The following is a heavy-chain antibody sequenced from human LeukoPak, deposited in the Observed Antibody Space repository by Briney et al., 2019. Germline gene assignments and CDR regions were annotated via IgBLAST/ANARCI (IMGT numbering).Heavy chain of an antibody. CDR1: GFTFSSYA. J-gene: IGHJ5*01. D-gene: IGHD3-3*01. Sequence: GGSLRLSCAASGFTFSSYAMSWVRQAPGKGLEWVSAINGSGGSTYYADSVKGRLTISRDNSKNTLYLQMNSLRAEDTAVYYCAKPHYDFWSGINWFDSWGQGTLVTVSS. V-gene: IGHV3-23*01. CDR2: INGSGGST. CDR3: AKPHYDFWSGINWFDS.